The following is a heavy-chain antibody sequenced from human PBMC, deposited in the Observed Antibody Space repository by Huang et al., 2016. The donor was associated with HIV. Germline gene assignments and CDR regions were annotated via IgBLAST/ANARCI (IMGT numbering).Heavy chain of an antibody. D-gene: IGHD5-12*01. V-gene: IGHV3-30*02. CDR2: VRFDGSNE. J-gene: IGHJ4*02. CDR3: ARDSRWGIVATTLSYFDY. Sequence: QPQLVESGGGVVQRGGSLRLSCAASAFNFHVYGMHGLRQAPGKGLEWVAFVRFDGSNEYYIDSVKGRLTISRDNSKKMLCLEMDNLRPEDTAVYFCARDSRWGIVATTLSYFDYWGQGTLVTVSS. CDR1: AFNFHVYG.